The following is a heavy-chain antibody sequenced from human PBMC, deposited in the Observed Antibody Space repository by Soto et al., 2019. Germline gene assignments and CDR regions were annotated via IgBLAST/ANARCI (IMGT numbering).Heavy chain of an antibody. Sequence: SKTLSLTCDVSGDSISSINWWIWVRQPPGKGLQWIGEVYHTGTTNSNPSLKRRVTISVDKSQNHFSLNLTSVTAADKAVYYGARSSGFFVLCLSDTWGQG. CDR3: ARSSGFFVLCLSDT. CDR1: GDSISSINW. J-gene: IGHJ5*01. D-gene: IGHD3-10*02. CDR2: VYHTGTT. V-gene: IGHV4-4*02.